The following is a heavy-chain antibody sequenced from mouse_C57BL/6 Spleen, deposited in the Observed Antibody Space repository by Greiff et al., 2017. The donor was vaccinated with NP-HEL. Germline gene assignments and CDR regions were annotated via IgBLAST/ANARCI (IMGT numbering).Heavy chain of an antibody. Sequence: EVQLVESGPGMVKPSQSLSLTCTVTGYSITSGYDWHWIRHFPGNKLEWMGYISYSGSTNYNPSLKSRISITHDTSKNHIFLKLNSVTTEDTATYYCARGPLTGAFDYWGQGTTLTVSS. V-gene: IGHV3-1*01. D-gene: IGHD4-1*01. CDR2: ISYSGST. CDR1: GYSITSGYD. CDR3: ARGPLTGAFDY. J-gene: IGHJ2*01.